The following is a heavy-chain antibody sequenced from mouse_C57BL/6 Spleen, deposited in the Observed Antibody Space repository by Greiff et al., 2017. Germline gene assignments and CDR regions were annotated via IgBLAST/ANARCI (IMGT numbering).Heavy chain of an antibody. J-gene: IGHJ4*01. CDR1: GFTFSDYG. D-gene: IGHD2-4*01. CDR2: ISSGSSTI. CDR3: AREITKYYYAMDY. Sequence: EVKLVESGGGLVKPGGSLKLSCAASGFTFSDYGMHWVRQAPEKGLEWVAYISSGSSTIYYADTVKGRFTISRDNAKNTLFLQMTSLRSEDTAMYYCAREITKYYYAMDYWGQGTSVTVSS. V-gene: IGHV5-17*01.